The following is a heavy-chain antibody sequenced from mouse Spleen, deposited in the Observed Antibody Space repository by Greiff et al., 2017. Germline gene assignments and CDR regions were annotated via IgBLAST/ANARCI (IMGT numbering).Heavy chain of an antibody. D-gene: IGHD2-14*01. J-gene: IGHJ2*01. CDR1: GYTFTDYY. V-gene: IGHV1-26*01. CDR2: INPNNGGT. Sequence: VQLQQSGPELVKPGASVKISCKASGYTFTDYYMNWVKQSHGKSLEWIGDINPNNGGTSYNQKFKGKATLTVDKSSSTAYMELRSLTSEDSAVYYCERGRGYYRSDYGGQGTTLTVSS. CDR3: ERGRGYYRSDY.